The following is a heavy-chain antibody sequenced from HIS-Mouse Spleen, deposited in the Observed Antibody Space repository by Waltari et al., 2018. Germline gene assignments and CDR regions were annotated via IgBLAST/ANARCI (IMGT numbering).Heavy chain of an antibody. CDR2: SYYSGST. Sequence: QLQLQESGPGLVKPSETLSLTCTVSGGSIRSSSYYWCWIRQPPGKGLGWIGSSYYSGSTYYNPSLKSRVTISVDTSKNQFSLKLSSVTAADTAVYYCAREIPYSSSWYDWYFDLWGRGTLVTVSS. CDR1: GGSIRSSSYY. CDR3: AREIPYSSSWYDWYFDL. D-gene: IGHD6-13*01. J-gene: IGHJ2*01. V-gene: IGHV4-39*07.